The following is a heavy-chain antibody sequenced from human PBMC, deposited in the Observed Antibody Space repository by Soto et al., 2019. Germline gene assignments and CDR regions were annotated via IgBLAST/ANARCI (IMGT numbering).Heavy chain of an antibody. Sequence: SVKVSCKASGYTFTGHYTHWVRQAPGQGLEWMGGIIPIFGTANYAQKFQGRVTITADESTSTAYMELSSLRSEDTAVYYCAGDSSGYYYFDYWGQGTLVTVSS. CDR3: AGDSSGYYYFDY. J-gene: IGHJ4*02. CDR2: IIPIFGTA. CDR1: GYTFTGHY. V-gene: IGHV1-69*13. D-gene: IGHD3-22*01.